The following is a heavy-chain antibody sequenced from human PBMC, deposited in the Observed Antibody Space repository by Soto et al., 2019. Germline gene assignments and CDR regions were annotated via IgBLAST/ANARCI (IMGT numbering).Heavy chain of an antibody. J-gene: IGHJ5*02. CDR2: IIPIFGTT. CDR1: GGTFSSYA. Sequence: QVQLVQSGAEVKEPGSSVKVSCKASGGTFSSYASGGVRQAPGQGLEWMGGIIPIFGTTTYAQKFQGRVTITADESTSTAYMELSSLTSEDSAVYYCAGVFPYGWVEPVAIRGHLDTWGQGTVVTVSS. D-gene: IGHD1-1*01. CDR3: AGVFPYGWVEPVAIRGHLDT. V-gene: IGHV1-69*01.